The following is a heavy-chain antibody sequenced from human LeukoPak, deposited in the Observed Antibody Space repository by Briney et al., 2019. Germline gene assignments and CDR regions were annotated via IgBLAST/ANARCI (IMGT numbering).Heavy chain of an antibody. CDR1: GGSISSYY. Sequence: ETLSLTCTVSGGSISSYYWSWVRQAPGKGLEWVGRIKSKTDGGTTDYAAPVKGRFTISRDDSKNTLYLQMNSLKTEDTAVYYCASDSSGSYYYYYGMDVWGQGTTVTVSS. V-gene: IGHV3-15*01. J-gene: IGHJ6*02. D-gene: IGHD3-10*01. CDR3: ASDSSGSYYYYYGMDV. CDR2: IKSKTDGGTT.